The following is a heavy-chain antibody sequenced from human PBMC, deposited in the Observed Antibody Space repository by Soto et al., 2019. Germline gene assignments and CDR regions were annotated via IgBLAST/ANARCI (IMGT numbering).Heavy chain of an antibody. Sequence: EVQLVESGGGLVEPGGSLRLSCAASGFTFSYYWMHWVRQTPEKGLVWVARIYSDGSATTYADSVKGRFTISRDNFKNTLYLQRNGLRADGTAVYYCARGNYGGFDYWGQGTLVTVSS. V-gene: IGHV3-74*03. CDR3: ARGNYGGFDY. D-gene: IGHD4-17*01. J-gene: IGHJ4*02. CDR1: GFTFSYYW. CDR2: IYSDGSAT.